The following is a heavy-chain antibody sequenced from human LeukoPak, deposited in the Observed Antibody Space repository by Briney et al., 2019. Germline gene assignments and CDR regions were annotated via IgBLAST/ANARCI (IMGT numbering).Heavy chain of an antibody. Sequence: GGSLRLSCAASGFTFSSYWISWVRQAPGKGLEWVASIKQDGSEKYYVDSVKGRFTISRDNAKNSLYLQMNSLRAEDTALYYCARAPGEGWFDPWGQGTLVTVSS. CDR2: IKQDGSEK. D-gene: IGHD4-17*01. V-gene: IGHV3-7*01. CDR3: ARAPGEGWFDP. J-gene: IGHJ5*02. CDR1: GFTFSSYW.